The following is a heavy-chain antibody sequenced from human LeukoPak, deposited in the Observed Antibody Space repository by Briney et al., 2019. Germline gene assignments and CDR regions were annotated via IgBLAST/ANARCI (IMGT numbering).Heavy chain of an antibody. CDR1: GGSISSGGYS. V-gene: IGHV4-30-2*01. CDR3: ARDYYDSSGYYSVSWFDP. CDR2: IYHSGST. J-gene: IGHJ5*02. D-gene: IGHD3-22*01. Sequence: PSETLSLTCAVSGGSISSGGYSWSWIRQPPGKGLEWIGYIYHSGSTYYNPSLKSRVTISVDRSENQFSLKLSSVTAADTAVYYCARDYYDSSGYYSVSWFDPWGQGTLVTVSS.